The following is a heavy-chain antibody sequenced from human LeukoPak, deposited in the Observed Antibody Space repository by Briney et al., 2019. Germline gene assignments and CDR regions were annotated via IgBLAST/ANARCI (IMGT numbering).Heavy chain of an antibody. Sequence: SETLSLTCNASGGSISSYYWSWIRQPPGKGLEWIGYIYYSGSTNYNPSLKCRVTISVDTSKTQFSLKLTSVTAADTAVYYCARMGPPLRGVRYYYYMDVWGKGTTVTVSS. CDR2: IYYSGST. CDR1: GGSISSYY. V-gene: IGHV4-59*01. J-gene: IGHJ6*03. D-gene: IGHD3-10*01. CDR3: ARMGPPLRGVRYYYYMDV.